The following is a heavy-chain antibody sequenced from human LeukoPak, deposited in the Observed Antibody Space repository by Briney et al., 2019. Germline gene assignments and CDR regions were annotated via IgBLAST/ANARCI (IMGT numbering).Heavy chain of an antibody. CDR1: GYTLTELS. V-gene: IGHV1-24*01. D-gene: IGHD3-22*01. J-gene: IGHJ4*02. Sequence: ASVKVSCKLSGYTLTELSMHWVRQGPGKGLEWLGGFDPEDGETIYAQKFQGRVTMTEDTSTDTAYMELSSLRSEDTAVYYCATVTHYYDSSGYYFHRPIDYWGQGTLVIVSS. CDR3: ATVTHYYDSSGYYFHRPIDY. CDR2: FDPEDGET.